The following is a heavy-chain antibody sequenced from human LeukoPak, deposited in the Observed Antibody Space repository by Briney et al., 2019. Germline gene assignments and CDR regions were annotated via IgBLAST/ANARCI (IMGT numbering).Heavy chain of an antibody. CDR1: GYTFTGYY. Sequence: EASVKVSCKASGYTFTGYYMHWVRQAPGQGLEWMGWINPNSGGTNYAQKLQGRVTMTTDTSTSTAYMELRSLRSDDTAVYYCARDVLYYGSGSYSARGWFDPWGQGTLVTVSS. V-gene: IGHV1-2*02. CDR2: INPNSGGT. CDR3: ARDVLYYGSGSYSARGWFDP. D-gene: IGHD3-10*01. J-gene: IGHJ5*02.